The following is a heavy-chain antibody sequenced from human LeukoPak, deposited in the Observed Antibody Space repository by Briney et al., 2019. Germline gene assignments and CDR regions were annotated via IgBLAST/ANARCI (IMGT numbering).Heavy chain of an antibody. D-gene: IGHD2-21*01. Sequence: PGGSLRLSCAASGFTFSSYAMSWVRQAPGKGLEWVAFIRYDGSNKYYADSVKGRFTISRDNSKNTLYLQMNSLRAEDTAVYYCARGLCGGDCYDYWGQGTLVTVSS. V-gene: IGHV3-30*02. J-gene: IGHJ4*02. CDR1: GFTFSSYA. CDR3: ARGLCGGDCYDY. CDR2: IRYDGSNK.